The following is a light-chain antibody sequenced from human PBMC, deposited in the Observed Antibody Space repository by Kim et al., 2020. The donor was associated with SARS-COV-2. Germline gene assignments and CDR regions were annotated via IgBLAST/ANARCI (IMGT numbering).Light chain of an antibody. Sequence: EIEMTQSPSTLSVSVGERVTITCRASQGVTNYLAWYQQKPGQVPRLLIYAAATMHTGIPARFSGSGSGTDFTLTISSLQSEDVAAYYCQKYNNSPRTFGQGTKVDIK. J-gene: IGKJ1*01. CDR3: QKYNNSPRT. CDR1: QGVTNY. V-gene: IGKV3-15*01. CDR2: AAA.